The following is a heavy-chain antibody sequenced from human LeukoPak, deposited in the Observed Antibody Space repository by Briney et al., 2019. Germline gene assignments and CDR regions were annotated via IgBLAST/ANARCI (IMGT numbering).Heavy chain of an antibody. CDR3: AKLQTLGDY. V-gene: IGHV3-15*01. Sequence: GGSLRLSCAVSGFTFHGAGMTWVRQAPGKGLEWVGRSISKNEGGAIHYAAPVKGRFTISRDDSKNTLYLQMNSLETEDTAVYYCAKLQTLGDYWGQGTLVTVSS. D-gene: IGHD4-11*01. CDR2: SISKNEGGAI. J-gene: IGHJ4*02. CDR1: GFTFHGAG.